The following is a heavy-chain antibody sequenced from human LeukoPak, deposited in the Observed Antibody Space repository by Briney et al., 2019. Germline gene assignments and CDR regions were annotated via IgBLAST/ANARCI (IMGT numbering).Heavy chain of an antibody. CDR2: IYSGGST. D-gene: IGHD2-21*02. V-gene: IGHV3-53*01. J-gene: IGHJ4*02. CDR3: ATTNLAYCGGDCYSAFDY. CDR1: GFTVSSNY. Sequence: PGGSLRLSCVASGFTVSSNYMSWVRQAPGKGLEWVSVIYSGGSTYYADSVKGRFTISRDNSKNTLYLQMNSLRAEDTAVYYCATTNLAYCGGDCYSAFDYWGQGTLVTVSS.